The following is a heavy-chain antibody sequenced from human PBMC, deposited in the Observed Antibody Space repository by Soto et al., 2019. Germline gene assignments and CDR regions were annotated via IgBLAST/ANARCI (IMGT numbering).Heavy chain of an antibody. J-gene: IGHJ4*02. V-gene: IGHV4-34*01. CDR2: INHSGST. CDR3: ARGRSRPYYYGSGAFDY. Sequence: SETLSLTCAVYGGSFSGYYWSWIRQPPGKGLEWIGEINHSGSTNYNPSLKSRVTISVDTSKNQFSLKLSSVTAADTAVYYCARGRSRPYYYGSGAFDYWGQGTLVTVSS. D-gene: IGHD3-10*01. CDR1: GGSFSGYY.